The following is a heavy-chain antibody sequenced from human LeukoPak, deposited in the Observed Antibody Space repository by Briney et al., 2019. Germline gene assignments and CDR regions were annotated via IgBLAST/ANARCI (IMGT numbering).Heavy chain of an antibody. Sequence: LETLSLTCTVSGGSMSSSYWSWIRQPPGKGLEWIGDIYYSGVSTKYNPSLNSRVTMSVDTSKNQFSLKLSSVTAADTAVYYCARVLRYFDWPSVYGMDVWGKGTTVAVSS. CDR1: GGSMSSSY. CDR2: IYYSGVST. J-gene: IGHJ6*04. CDR3: ARVLRYFDWPSVYGMDV. V-gene: IGHV4-59*01. D-gene: IGHD3-9*01.